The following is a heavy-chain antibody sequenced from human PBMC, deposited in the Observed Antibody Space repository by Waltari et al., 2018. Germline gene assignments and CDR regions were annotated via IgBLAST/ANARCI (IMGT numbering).Heavy chain of an antibody. CDR1: GFTFSSYA. CDR2: ISGSGGST. V-gene: IGHV3-23*04. Sequence: EVQLVESGGGLVQSGGSLRLSCAASGFTFSSYAMSWVRQAPGKGLEWVSAISGSGGSTYYADSVKGRFTISRDNSKNTLYLQMNSLRAEDTAVYYCAKAPFPPPYYYYYMDVWGKGTTVTVSS. J-gene: IGHJ6*03. CDR3: AKAPFPPPYYYYYMDV.